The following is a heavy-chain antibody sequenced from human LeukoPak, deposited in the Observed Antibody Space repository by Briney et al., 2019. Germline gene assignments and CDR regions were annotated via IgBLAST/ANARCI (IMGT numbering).Heavy chain of an antibody. V-gene: IGHV1-46*01. CDR3: ARGAPTTRIGAGRFDY. CDR1: GYSLTNYY. D-gene: IGHD5-12*01. CDR2: INPSGGST. J-gene: IGHJ4*02. Sequence: ASVKVSCKAFGYSLTNYYLRGGGQAPGQGLEGRVGINPSGGSTSYAQQFHSRITVTRDTYTNSVYMVMSSLRSEDTATYYCARGAPTTRIGAGRFDYWGQGSLLTVAS.